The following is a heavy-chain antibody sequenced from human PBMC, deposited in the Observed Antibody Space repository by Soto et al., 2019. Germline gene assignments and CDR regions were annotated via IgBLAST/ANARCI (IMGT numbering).Heavy chain of an antibody. CDR1: GGSISSYY. J-gene: IGHJ5*02. Sequence: SETLSLTCTVSGGSISSYYWTWIRQPPGKGLEWIGYIYNSGSTHYNPSLKSRVTISVDRSKNQFSLKLSSVTAADTAVYYCARVPDRWGQGTLVNVS. D-gene: IGHD2-2*01. CDR2: IYNSGST. V-gene: IGHV4-59*12. CDR3: ARVPDR.